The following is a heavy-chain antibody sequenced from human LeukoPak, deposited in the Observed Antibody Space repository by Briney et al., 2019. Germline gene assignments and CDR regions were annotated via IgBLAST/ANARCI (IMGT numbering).Heavy chain of an antibody. J-gene: IGHJ4*02. CDR2: IKEDGSEK. D-gene: IGHD3-10*01. Sequence: GGSLRLSCAASGFTFSSYWMSWVRQAPGKGLEWVANIKEDGSEKYYVDSVKGRFSISRDNSKNSLYLQMNSLRAEDTALYYCAKDMAAYYYASGNIDYWGQGTLVTVSS. CDR3: AKDMAAYYYASGNIDY. CDR1: GFTFSSYW. V-gene: IGHV3-7*03.